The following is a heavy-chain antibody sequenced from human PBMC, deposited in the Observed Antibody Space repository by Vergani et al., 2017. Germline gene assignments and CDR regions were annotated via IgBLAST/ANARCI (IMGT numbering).Heavy chain of an antibody. Sequence: QVQILQSGGGVVQPGGSLRLSCTLSGFTLNTYGIHWVRPAPGKGLEWVSFIRYDGSSEYYGDSVKGRFTISRDKSQNTVNLQMNSLRTEDTAVYFCANSVSAGNVGVAYFGMDVWGRGTTVTVSS. CDR2: IRYDGSSE. CDR3: ANSVSAGNVGVAYFGMDV. D-gene: IGHD1-26*01. J-gene: IGHJ6*02. V-gene: IGHV3-30*02. CDR1: GFTLNTYG.